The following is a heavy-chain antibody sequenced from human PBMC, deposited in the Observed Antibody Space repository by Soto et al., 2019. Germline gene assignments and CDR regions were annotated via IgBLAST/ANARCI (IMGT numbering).Heavy chain of an antibody. J-gene: IGHJ6*02. D-gene: IGHD3-9*01. V-gene: IGHV4-31*02. CDR2: IYYSGST. CDR3: ARDQNDNYYYYGMDV. Sequence: RQHPGKGLEWIGYIYYSGSTYYNPSLKSRVTISVDTSKNQFSLKLSSVTAADTAVYYCARDQNDNYYYYGMDVWGQGTTVTVSS.